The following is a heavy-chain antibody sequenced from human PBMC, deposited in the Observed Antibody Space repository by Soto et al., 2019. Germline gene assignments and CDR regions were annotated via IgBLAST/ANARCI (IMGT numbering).Heavy chain of an antibody. CDR1: GGTLSTYR. V-gene: IGHV3-21*01. J-gene: IGHJ5*02. CDR3: VRDRRASSSSATGWFDP. CDR2: ITGSSDYI. Sequence: XGSLRLSCAASGGTLSTYRTNWVRQAPGKGPDWVSCITGSSDYIYYADSVKGRFTISRDNAKNSLYLQMNNLRAEDTAVYYCVRDRRASSSSATGWFDPWGQGTLVTVSS. D-gene: IGHD6-6*01.